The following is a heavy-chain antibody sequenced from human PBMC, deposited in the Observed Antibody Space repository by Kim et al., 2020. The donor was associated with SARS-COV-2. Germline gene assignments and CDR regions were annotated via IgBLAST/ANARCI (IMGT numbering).Heavy chain of an antibody. D-gene: IGHD2-15*01. CDR1: GGSISSSSYY. CDR3: ARLLGYCSGGSCPTNHDAFEV. Sequence: SETLSLTCTVSGGSISSSSYYWGWIRQPPGKGLEWIGSIYYSGSTYYNPSLKSRVTISVDTSKNQSALKLSSVTAADTAVYYCARLLGYCSGGSCPTNHDAFEVWGLVAMVTVYS. J-gene: IGHJ3*01. CDR2: IYYSGST. V-gene: IGHV4-39*06.